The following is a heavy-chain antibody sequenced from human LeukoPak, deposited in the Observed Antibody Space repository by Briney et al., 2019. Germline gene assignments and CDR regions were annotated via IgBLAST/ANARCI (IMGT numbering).Heavy chain of an antibody. V-gene: IGHV4-59*12. Sequence: SETLSLTCTVSGGSISSYYWSWIRQPPGKGLEWIGYIYYSGSTNYNPSLKSRVTMSVDTSKNQFSLKLSSVTAADTAVYYCARDLPQLYCSSTSCPLGPWGQGTLVTVSS. CDR3: ARDLPQLYCSSTSCPLGP. D-gene: IGHD2-2*01. CDR2: IYYSGST. CDR1: GGSISSYY. J-gene: IGHJ5*02.